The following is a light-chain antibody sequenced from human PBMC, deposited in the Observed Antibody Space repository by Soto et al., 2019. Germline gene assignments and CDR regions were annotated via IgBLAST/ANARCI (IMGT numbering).Light chain of an antibody. J-gene: IGLJ3*02. CDR1: SSDVGNYNL. CDR3: CSYAGTDTPTV. CDR2: EDS. V-gene: IGLV2-23*01. Sequence: QSALTQPASVSGSPGQTITISCTGTSSDVGNYNLVSWYQQHPGKAPKLIIYEDSERPSGVSNRFSGSKSGSTASLTISGLQAEDDDDYYCCSYAGTDTPTVFGGGTKLAVL.